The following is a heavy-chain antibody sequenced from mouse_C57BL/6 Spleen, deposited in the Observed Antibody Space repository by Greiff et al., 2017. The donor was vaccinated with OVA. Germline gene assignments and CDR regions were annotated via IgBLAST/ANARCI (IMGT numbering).Heavy chain of an antibody. CDR1: GYTFTSYW. CDR2: IDPSDSET. CDR3: ARGGKIYDGYYDYAMDY. D-gene: IGHD2-3*01. Sequence: VQLQQPGAELVRPGSSVKLSCKASGYTFTSYWMHWVKQRPIQGLEWIGNIDPSDSETHYNQKFKDKATLTVDKSSSTAYMQLSSLTSEDSAVYYCARGGKIYDGYYDYAMDYWGQGTSVTVSS. J-gene: IGHJ4*01. V-gene: IGHV1-52*01.